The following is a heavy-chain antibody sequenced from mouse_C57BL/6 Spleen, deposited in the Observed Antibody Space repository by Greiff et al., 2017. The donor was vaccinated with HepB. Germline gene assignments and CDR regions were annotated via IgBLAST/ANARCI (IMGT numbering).Heavy chain of an antibody. CDR2: ISYDGSN. CDR3: ARDGNRSYWYFDV. D-gene: IGHD2-1*01. V-gene: IGHV3-6*01. Sequence: EVQRVESGPGLVKPSQSLSLTCSVTGYSITSGYYWNWIRQFPGNKLEWMGYISYDGSNNYNPSLKNRISITRDTSKNQFFLKLNSVTTEDTATYYCARDGNRSYWYFDVWGTGTTVTVSS. J-gene: IGHJ1*03. CDR1: GYSITSGYY.